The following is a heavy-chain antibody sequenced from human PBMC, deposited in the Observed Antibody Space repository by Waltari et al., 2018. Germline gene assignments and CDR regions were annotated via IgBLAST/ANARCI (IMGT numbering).Heavy chain of an antibody. CDR2: IYSGGST. Sequence: EVQLVESGGGLIQPGGSLRLSCAASGFTVSSNYMSWVRQAPGRGLWWVSIIYSGGSTYYADGVNGRFTISRDNSKNTLYLQMNSLRADDTAVYYCARDTYYYGMDYWGQGTTVTVSS. CDR3: ARDTYYYGMDY. V-gene: IGHV3-53*01. J-gene: IGHJ6*02. CDR1: GFTVSSNY.